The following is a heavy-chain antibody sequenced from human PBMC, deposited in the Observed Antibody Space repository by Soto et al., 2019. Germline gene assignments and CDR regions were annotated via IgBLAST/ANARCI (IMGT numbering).Heavy chain of an antibody. CDR1: GASISSAYH. J-gene: IGHJ4*02. CDR3: ARIGDSWGGFFDR. Sequence: PSETLSLTCSVSGASISSAYHWGWIRRPPGKGLEWIGSIYHSGSIYYNPSLKSRVTISVDTSKNQFSLNLKSVTAADTAVYYCARIGDSWGGFFDRWGQGTLVTVSS. D-gene: IGHD6-13*01. CDR2: IYHSGSI. V-gene: IGHV4-38-2*02.